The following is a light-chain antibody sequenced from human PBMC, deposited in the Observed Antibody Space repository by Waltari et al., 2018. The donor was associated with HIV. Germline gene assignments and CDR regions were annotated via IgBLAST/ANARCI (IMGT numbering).Light chain of an antibody. CDR2: SNN. Sequence: SVLTQPPSVSGTTGQRVTITCSGRTSHIRRNTIPWYQHLPGTAPKLLIYSNNQRPSGVPDRFSGYKSGTSASLAISGLQSEDEADYYCATWDDSPDGPVFGGGTKLTVL. J-gene: IGLJ3*02. CDR3: ATWDDSPDGPV. CDR1: TSHIRRNT. V-gene: IGLV1-44*01.